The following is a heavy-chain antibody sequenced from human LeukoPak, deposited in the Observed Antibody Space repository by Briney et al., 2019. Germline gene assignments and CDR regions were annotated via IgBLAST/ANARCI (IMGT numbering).Heavy chain of an antibody. Sequence: SVKVSCKASGGTFSSYAISWVRQAPGQGLEWMGGIIPIFGTANYAQKFQGRVTITADKSTSTAYVELSSLRSEDTAVYYCARVRIGYQLLRRFDAFDIWGQGTMVTVSS. CDR3: ARVRIGYQLLRRFDAFDI. CDR1: GGTFSSYA. J-gene: IGHJ3*02. V-gene: IGHV1-69*06. CDR2: IIPIFGTA. D-gene: IGHD2-2*01.